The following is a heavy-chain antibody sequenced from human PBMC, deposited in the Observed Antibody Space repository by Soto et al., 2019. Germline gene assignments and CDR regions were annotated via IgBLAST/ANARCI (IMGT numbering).Heavy chain of an antibody. J-gene: IGHJ6*02. CDR1: GFTFSSYA. V-gene: IGHV3-30-3*01. D-gene: IGHD3-3*01. CDR3: ARSLLEWLLYSYYYYGMDV. CDR2: ISYDGSNK. Sequence: GESLKISCAASGFTFSSYAMHWVRQAPGKGLEWVAVISYDGSNKYYADSVKGRFTISRDNSKNTLYLQMNSLRAEDTAVYYCARSLLEWLLYSYYYYGMDVWGQGTTVTVSS.